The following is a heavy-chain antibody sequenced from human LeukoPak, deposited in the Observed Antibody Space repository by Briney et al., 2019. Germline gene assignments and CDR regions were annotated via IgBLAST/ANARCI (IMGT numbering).Heavy chain of an antibody. CDR2: ISSSSSYI. CDR3: ARKQWDY. V-gene: IGHV3-21*01. Sequence: PGGSLRLSCAASGFTFSSYSMNWVRQAPGKGREWVSSISSSSSYIYYADAVKGRFTISRDNAKNSLYLQMNSRRAEDTTVYYCARKQWDYWGQGTLVTVSS. CDR1: GFTFSSYS. D-gene: IGHD6-19*01. J-gene: IGHJ4*02.